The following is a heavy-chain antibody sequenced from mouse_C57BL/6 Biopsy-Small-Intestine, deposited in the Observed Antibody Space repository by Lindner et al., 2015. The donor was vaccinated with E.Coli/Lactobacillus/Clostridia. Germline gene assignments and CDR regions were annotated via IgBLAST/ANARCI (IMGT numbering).Heavy chain of an antibody. J-gene: IGHJ2*01. CDR1: GYTFSSYG. CDR3: SRDDRQYCSSTNCVYFDY. CDR2: INPYNGNA. Sequence: SVKVSCKASGYTFSSYGISWVRQAPGQGLEWVGWINPYNGNANYAPKIQDRLTMTTDTSTSTAYMELRSLRSDDTAVYYCSRDDRQYCSSTNCVYFDYWGQGTLVTVSS. V-gene: IGHV1-7*01. D-gene: IGHD1-1*01.